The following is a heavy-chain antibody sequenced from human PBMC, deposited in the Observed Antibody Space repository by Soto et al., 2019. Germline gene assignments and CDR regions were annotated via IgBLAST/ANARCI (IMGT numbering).Heavy chain of an antibody. CDR3: ACGGDGLQQLVYGY. CDR1: GGSISSYY. J-gene: IGHJ4*02. D-gene: IGHD6-13*01. V-gene: IGHV4-59*08. Sequence: KPSETLSLTCTVSGGSISSYYWSWIRQPPGKGLEWIGYIYYSGSTNYNPSLKSRVTISVDTSKNQFSLKLSSVTAADTAVYYRACGGDGLQQLVYGYWGQGTLVTVSS. CDR2: IYYSGST.